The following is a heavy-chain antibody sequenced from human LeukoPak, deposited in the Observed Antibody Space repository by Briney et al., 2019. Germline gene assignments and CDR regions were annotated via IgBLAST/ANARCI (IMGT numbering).Heavy chain of an antibody. Sequence: GGSLRLSCAASGFTFSSSWMSWVRQAPGKGLEWVANINQDGTEKYYVDSVKGRFTISRDNAKNSLYLQMNSLRAGDTAVYYCARGGKDKYCSSMTCPFFDYWGQGTLVTVSS. D-gene: IGHD2-2*01. CDR3: ARGGKDKYCSSMTCPFFDY. V-gene: IGHV3-7*01. CDR2: INQDGTEK. CDR1: GFTFSSSW. J-gene: IGHJ4*02.